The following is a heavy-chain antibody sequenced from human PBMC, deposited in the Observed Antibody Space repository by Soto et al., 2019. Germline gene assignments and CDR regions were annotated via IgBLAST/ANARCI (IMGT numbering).Heavy chain of an antibody. Sequence: GEDLKIPWRGSWYKFNHYWIGWVRQVPGKGVEGVGSIYPGGCDIKYGPSFQGQVNILDDKSIKTVYLQRKNLKATDTGSKYWVPAFGGEYSDPCIWYFDYWGQGTQVTVSS. CDR2: IYPGGCDI. CDR1: WYKFNHYW. CDR3: VPAFGGEYSDPCIWYFDY. V-gene: IGHV5-51*01. J-gene: IGHJ4*02. D-gene: IGHD3-10*01.